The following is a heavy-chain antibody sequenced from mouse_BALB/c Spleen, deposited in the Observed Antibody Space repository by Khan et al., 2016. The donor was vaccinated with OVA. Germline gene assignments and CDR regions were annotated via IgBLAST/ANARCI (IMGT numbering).Heavy chain of an antibody. CDR3: TRHGYVAWFTY. Sequence: VQLQQSGPELMKPGASGKISCKASGYSFTTYYIHWVKQSHGKSLEWIGYIDPFSGDTTYNQKFKGMATLTVDKSSSTAYIPLSNLTSEDSAVYYCTRHGYVAWFTYGGQGTLVTVSA. D-gene: IGHD2-2*01. CDR1: GYSFTTYY. V-gene: IGHV1S135*01. CDR2: IDPFSGDT. J-gene: IGHJ3*01.